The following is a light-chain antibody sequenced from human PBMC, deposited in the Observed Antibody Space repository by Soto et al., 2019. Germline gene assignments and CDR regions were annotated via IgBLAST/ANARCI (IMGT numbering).Light chain of an antibody. CDR1: SSDVGTYNL. Sequence: QSALTQPASVSGSPGQSITISCTGTSSDVGTYNLVSWYQQHPGKAPKLMIYVVSGRPSGVPHRFSGSKSGNAASLTISGLQAEDEADYYCSSFTTSHTYVFGTGTKLTVL. CDR2: VVS. CDR3: SSFTTSHTYV. V-gene: IGLV2-14*02. J-gene: IGLJ1*01.